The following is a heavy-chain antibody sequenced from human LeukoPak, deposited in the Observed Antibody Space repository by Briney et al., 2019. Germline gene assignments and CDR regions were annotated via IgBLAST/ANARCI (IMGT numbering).Heavy chain of an antibody. CDR1: GGSITTTNW. D-gene: IGHD1-26*01. V-gene: IGHV4-4*02. CDR3: TRESGAFSPFGF. CDR2: VHLSGAT. J-gene: IGHJ4*02. Sequence: SGTLSLICAVSGGSITTTNWWSWVRQPPGKGLEWIGEVHLSGATNYNPSLESRVSMSIDKSKNHLSLEVTSVTAADTAIYYCTRESGAFSPFGFWGQGTLLTVSS.